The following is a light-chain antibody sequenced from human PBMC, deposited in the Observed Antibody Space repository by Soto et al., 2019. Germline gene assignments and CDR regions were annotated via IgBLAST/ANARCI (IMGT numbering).Light chain of an antibody. CDR1: QSFSNY. V-gene: IGKV1-39*01. CDR3: QQSYGTPLT. Sequence: DLEMTQSPSSLSASVGDRVTITCRASQSFSNYLNWYQHKPGKVPKLLIYAASSLQSGVPTRFSGSGSGTDFTLTINSLQPEDFATYYCQQSYGTPLTFGGGTKIEIK. J-gene: IGKJ4*01. CDR2: AAS.